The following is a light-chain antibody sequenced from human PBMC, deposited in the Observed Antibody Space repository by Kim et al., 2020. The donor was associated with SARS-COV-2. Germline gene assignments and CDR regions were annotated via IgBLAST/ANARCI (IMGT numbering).Light chain of an antibody. Sequence: DILMTQSPSSLSASVGDRVTITCRASQDIRDYLAWYQQKPGKVPSLLIYAASRLQSGVPSRFSGGGSGTEFTLTISSLHPEDVATYYCQKYNTPPLTFGGGTKLEI. CDR2: AAS. V-gene: IGKV1-27*01. CDR3: QKYNTPPLT. J-gene: IGKJ4*01. CDR1: QDIRDY.